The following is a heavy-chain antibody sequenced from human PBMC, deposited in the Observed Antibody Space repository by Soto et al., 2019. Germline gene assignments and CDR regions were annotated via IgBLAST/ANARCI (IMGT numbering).Heavy chain of an antibody. CDR1: GCAISSGGYY. J-gene: IGHJ4*02. V-gene: IGHV4-31*03. CDR2: IYYSGST. CDR3: ARDLPPYCGGDCLVY. Sequence: SETLSITCPVSGCAISSGGYYWSWIRQHPGKGLEWIGYIYYSGSTYYNPSLKSRVTISVDTSKNQFSLKLSSVTAADTAVYYCARDLPPYCGGDCLVYWGQGTLVTVSS. D-gene: IGHD2-21*01.